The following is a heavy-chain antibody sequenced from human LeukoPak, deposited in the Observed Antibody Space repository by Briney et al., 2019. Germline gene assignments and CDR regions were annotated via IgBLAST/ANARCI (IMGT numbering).Heavy chain of an antibody. D-gene: IGHD5-24*01. CDR3: ARDGYTYFDY. V-gene: IGHV6-1*01. Sequence: SQTLSLTCAISGDSVSSNSVAWNWIRQSPSRGLEWLGRTYYRSKWYNDYAVFVKSRITVDPEPSKNQFSLQLTSVAPEDTAVYYCARDGYTYFDYWGQGILVTVSS. CDR2: TYYRSKWYN. CDR1: GDSVSSNSVA. J-gene: IGHJ4*02.